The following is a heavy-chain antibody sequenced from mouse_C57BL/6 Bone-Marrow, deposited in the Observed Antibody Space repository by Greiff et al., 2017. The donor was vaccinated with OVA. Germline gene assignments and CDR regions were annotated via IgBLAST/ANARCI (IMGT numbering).Heavy chain of an antibody. CDR2: IYPGSGST. V-gene: IGHV1-55*01. J-gene: IGHJ4*01. D-gene: IGHD2-5*01. CDR3: ASYYSNYVDYAMDY. CDR1: GYTFTSYW. Sequence: QVQLQQPGAELVKPGASVKMSCKASGYTFTSYWITWVKQRPGQGLEWIGDIYPGSGSTNYNEKFKSKATLTVDTSSSTAYMQLSSLTSEDSAVYYCASYYSNYVDYAMDYWGQGTSVTVSS.